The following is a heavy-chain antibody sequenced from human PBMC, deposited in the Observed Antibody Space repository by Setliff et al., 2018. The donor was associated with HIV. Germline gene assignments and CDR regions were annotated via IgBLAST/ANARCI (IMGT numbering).Heavy chain of an antibody. V-gene: IGHV4-39*01. J-gene: IGHJ5*02. Sequence: LTCTVSGDSITNDDYYWGWIRQPPGKGLEWIAIIHYNGRTYYDPSLKSRVTIFVDTSKTQFYLKLRSVTASDTAVYYCARYTSKVDWFDPWGQGTLVTVSS. CDR2: IHYNGRT. CDR1: GDSITNDDYY. CDR3: ARYTSKVDWFDP. D-gene: IGHD2-2*02.